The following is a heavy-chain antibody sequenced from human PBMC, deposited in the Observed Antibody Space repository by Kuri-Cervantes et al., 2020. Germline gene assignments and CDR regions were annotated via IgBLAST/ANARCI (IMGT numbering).Heavy chain of an antibody. CDR1: GYTFTSFD. CDR3: ASASTGIAFDI. CDR2: MNPYSGHT. V-gene: IGHV1-8*01. J-gene: IGHJ3*02. Sequence: ASVKVSCKASGYTFTSFDINWMRRATGQGLKWMGWMNPYSGHTGYAQNFQGRVTMTRNTSISTAYMEVSSLRSEDTAVYYCASASTGIAFDIWGQGTMVTVSS. D-gene: IGHD1-1*01.